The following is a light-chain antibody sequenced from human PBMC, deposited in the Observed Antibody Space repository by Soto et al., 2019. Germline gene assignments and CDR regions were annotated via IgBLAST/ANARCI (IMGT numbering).Light chain of an antibody. J-gene: IGKJ1*01. CDR1: QTISGNW. V-gene: IGKV1-5*03. Sequence: DIQMTQSPSTLSASVVDRVTITFRSSQTISGNWLAWYQQKPGKAPKLLICKASSLESGVPSRFSGSGSGTEFTLTISSLQPDDFASYYCQQYNDYLWTFGQGTKVDIK. CDR2: KAS. CDR3: QQYNDYLWT.